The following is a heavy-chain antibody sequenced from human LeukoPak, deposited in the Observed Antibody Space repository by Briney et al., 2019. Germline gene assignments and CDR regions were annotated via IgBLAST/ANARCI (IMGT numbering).Heavy chain of an antibody. CDR1: GGSISSYY. D-gene: IGHD2-2*01. J-gene: IGHJ3*02. CDR2: ICYSGST. CDR3: ARVGFGYCSSTNCYGVAFDI. Sequence: SETLSLPCTLSGGSISSYYWSWIRQPPRKGLEWIGYICYSGSTNYNPSPKSRVTISVDTSKNQFSLKLSPMTAADTAVYYRARVGFGYCSSTNCYGVAFDIWGQGTMFTVSS. V-gene: IGHV4-59*01.